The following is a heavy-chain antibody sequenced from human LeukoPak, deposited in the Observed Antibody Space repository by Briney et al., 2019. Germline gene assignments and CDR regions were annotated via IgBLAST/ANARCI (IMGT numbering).Heavy chain of an antibody. Sequence: SETLSLTCTVSGGSISSDYWSWIRQSPGKGLEWIGYIYPTGGTNYNPSLKSRVTMSVDTSKNQFSLKLNSVTAADTAVYFCARFAYCGSGCWYYFDYWGQGALVTVSS. CDR2: IYPTGGT. CDR3: ARFAYCGSGCWYYFDY. CDR1: GGSISSDY. J-gene: IGHJ4*02. V-gene: IGHV4-4*09. D-gene: IGHD2-21*02.